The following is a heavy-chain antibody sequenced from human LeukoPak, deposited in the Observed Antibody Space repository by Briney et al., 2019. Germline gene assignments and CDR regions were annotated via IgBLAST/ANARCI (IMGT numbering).Heavy chain of an antibody. CDR2: ISSSSSYI. Sequence: PGGSLRLSCAASGFTFSSYSMNWVRQAPGKGLEWVSSISSSSSYIYYADSVKGRFTISRDNAKNSLYLQMNSLRAEDTAVYYCARDLGGTAMVGSYYYGMDVWGQGTTVTVSS. J-gene: IGHJ6*02. V-gene: IGHV3-21*01. D-gene: IGHD5-18*01. CDR3: ARDLGGTAMVGSYYYGMDV. CDR1: GFTFSSYS.